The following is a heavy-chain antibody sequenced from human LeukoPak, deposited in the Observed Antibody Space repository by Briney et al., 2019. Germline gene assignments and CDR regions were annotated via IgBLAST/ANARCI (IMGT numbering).Heavy chain of an antibody. CDR1: GFTFSSYS. CDR2: ISSSSSYI. V-gene: IGHV3-21*04. Sequence: GGSLRLSCAASGFTFSSYSMNWVRQAPGKRLEWVSSISSSSSYIYYADSVKGRFTISRDNAKNSLYLQMNSLRAEDTAVYYCTKLARAPRDFDYWGQGTLVTVSS. CDR3: TKLARAPRDFDY. J-gene: IGHJ4*01. D-gene: IGHD2-8*01.